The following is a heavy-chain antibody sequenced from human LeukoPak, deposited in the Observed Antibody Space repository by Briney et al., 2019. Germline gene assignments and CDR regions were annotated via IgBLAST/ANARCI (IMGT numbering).Heavy chain of an antibody. CDR2: LYYSGRT. D-gene: IGHD6-13*01. CDR3: ARDLPIAAAGPNFDY. J-gene: IGHJ4*02. CDR1: GGSISSYY. V-gene: IGHV4-59*12. Sequence: SETLSLTCTVSGGSISSYYWSWIRQPPGKGLEWIGYLYYSGRTNYNPSLKSRVTMSVDTSKNQFSLKLSSVTAADTAVYYCARDLPIAAAGPNFDYWGQGTLVTVSS.